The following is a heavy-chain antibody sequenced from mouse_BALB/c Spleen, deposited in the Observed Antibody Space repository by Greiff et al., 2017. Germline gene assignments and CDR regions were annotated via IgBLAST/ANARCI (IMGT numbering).Heavy chain of an antibody. J-gene: IGHJ4*01. V-gene: IGHV3-2*02. CDR3: ARKGDGYFTGAMDY. Sequence: EVQLQQSGPGLVKPSQSLSLTCTVTGYSITSDYAWNWIRQFPGNKLEWMGYISYSGSTSYNPSLKSRISITRDTSKNQFFLQLNSVTTEDTATYYCARKGDGYFTGAMDYWGQGTSVTVSS. CDR1: GYSITSDYA. D-gene: IGHD2-3*01. CDR2: ISYSGST.